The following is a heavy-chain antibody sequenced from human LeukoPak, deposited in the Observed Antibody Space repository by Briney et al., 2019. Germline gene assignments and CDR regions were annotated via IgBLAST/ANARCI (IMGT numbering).Heavy chain of an antibody. Sequence: ASVKVSCKASGYTFTSYSISWVRQATGQGLEWMGWMNPNSGNTGYAQKFQGRVTITRNTSISTAYMELSSLRSEDTAVYYCARGLSAAGPDYWGQGTLVTVSS. CDR1: GYTFTSYS. D-gene: IGHD6-13*01. CDR3: ARGLSAAGPDY. V-gene: IGHV1-8*03. J-gene: IGHJ4*02. CDR2: MNPNSGNT.